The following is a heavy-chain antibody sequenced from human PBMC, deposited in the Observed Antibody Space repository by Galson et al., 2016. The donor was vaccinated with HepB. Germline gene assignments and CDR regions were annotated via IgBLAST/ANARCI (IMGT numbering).Heavy chain of an antibody. CDR1: AFTFTNYG. CDR3: ARDRDTILSYYGMDV. CDR2: ISGSGDKT. D-gene: IGHD3-9*01. Sequence: SLRLSCAASAFTFTNYGMTWVRQAPGKGLEWVSAISGSGDKTYYADSMRGRFTISRDNSKNTLYLQMNSLRAEDTAVYYCARDRDTILSYYGMDVWGQGTTVTVSS. V-gene: IGHV3-23*01. J-gene: IGHJ6*02.